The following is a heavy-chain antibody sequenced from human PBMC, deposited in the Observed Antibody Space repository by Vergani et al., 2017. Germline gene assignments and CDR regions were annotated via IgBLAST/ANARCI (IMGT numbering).Heavy chain of an antibody. CDR1: GGTFSSYA. V-gene: IGHV1-69*01. J-gene: IGHJ3*02. Sequence: QVQLVQSGAEVKKPGSSVKVSCKASGGTFSSYAISWVRQAPGQGLEWMGGIIPIFGTANYAQKFQGRVTITADESKSTAYVELSSLRSEDTAVYYCASVQVRVVIVGATPDAFDIWGQGTMVTVSS. D-gene: IGHD1-26*01. CDR3: ASVQVRVVIVGATPDAFDI. CDR2: IIPIFGTA.